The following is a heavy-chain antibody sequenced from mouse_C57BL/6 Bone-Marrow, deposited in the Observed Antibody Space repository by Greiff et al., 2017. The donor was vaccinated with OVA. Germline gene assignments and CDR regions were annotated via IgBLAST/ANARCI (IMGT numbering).Heavy chain of an antibody. J-gene: IGHJ3*01. CDR3: ARPLDGAWFAY. V-gene: IGHV1-82*01. CDR1: GYAFSSSW. CDR2: IYPGDGDT. Sequence: QVQLKESGPELVKPGASVKISCKASGYAFSSSWMNWVKQRPGKGLEWIGRIYPGDGDTNYNGKFKGKATLTADQSSSTAYMQLSSLTSEDSAVYFCARPLDGAWFAYWGQGTLVTVSA.